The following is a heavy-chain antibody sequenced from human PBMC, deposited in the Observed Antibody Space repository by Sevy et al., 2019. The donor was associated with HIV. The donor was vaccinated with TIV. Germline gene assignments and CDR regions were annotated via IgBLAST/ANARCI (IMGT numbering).Heavy chain of an antibody. V-gene: IGHV3-11*06. CDR2: ISSSSSYT. CDR1: GFTFSDYY. D-gene: IGHD4-17*01. Sequence: GSLRLSCAASGFTFSDYYMSWIRQAPGKGLEWVSYISSSSSYTNYADSVKGRFTISRDNAKNSLYLQMNSLRAEDTAVYYCATTPTVTTGPYYFDFWGQGTLVTVSS. J-gene: IGHJ4*02. CDR3: ATTPTVTTGPYYFDF.